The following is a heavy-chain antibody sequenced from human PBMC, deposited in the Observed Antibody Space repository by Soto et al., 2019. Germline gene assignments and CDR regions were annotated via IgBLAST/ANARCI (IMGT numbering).Heavy chain of an antibody. D-gene: IGHD1-1*01. J-gene: IGHJ4*02. Sequence: QVHLVESGGGLVKPGGSLRLSCAASGFTFSDNYMSWIRQAPGKGLEWLSYSSDSGTFTRYADSVKGRFSISRDNAKNSLYLQLNSLRGEDTAIYYCARSGDNYNLLDYWGQGTPVTVSS. CDR3: ARSGDNYNLLDY. V-gene: IGHV3-11*06. CDR1: GFTFSDNY. CDR2: SSDSGTFT.